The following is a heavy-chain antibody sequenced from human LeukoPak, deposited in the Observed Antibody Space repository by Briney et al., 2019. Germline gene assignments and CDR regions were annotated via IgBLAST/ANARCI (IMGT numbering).Heavy chain of an antibody. CDR1: GFTFSSYW. J-gene: IGHJ6*03. V-gene: IGHV3-7*01. Sequence: GGSLRLSCAASGFTFSSYWMSWVRQAPGKGLEWVANIKQDGSEKYYVDSVKGRFTISRDNAKNSRYLQMNSLGAEDTAVYYCARAEYSSSSGYYYYYYLDVWGKGTPVTVSS. D-gene: IGHD6-6*01. CDR2: IKQDGSEK. CDR3: ARAEYSSSSGYYYYYYLDV.